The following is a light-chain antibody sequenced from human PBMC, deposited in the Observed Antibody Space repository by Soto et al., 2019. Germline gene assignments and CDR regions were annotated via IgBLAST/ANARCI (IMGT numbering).Light chain of an antibody. V-gene: IGLV2-14*03. Sequence: QSVLTQPASVSGSPGQSITISCTGTSSDVGGYNYVSWYQQHPGKAPQLMIYDVSNRPSGVSNRFSGSKSGNTASLTISGLQAEDEADYYRSSYTSSTTGMVFGGGTKLTVL. CDR1: SSDVGGYNY. J-gene: IGLJ2*01. CDR2: DVS. CDR3: SSYTSSTTGMV.